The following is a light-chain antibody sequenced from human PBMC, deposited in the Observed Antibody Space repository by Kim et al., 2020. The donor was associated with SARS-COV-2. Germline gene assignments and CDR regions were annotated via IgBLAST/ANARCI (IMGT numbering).Light chain of an antibody. Sequence: DIQMTQSPSSLSAAVGDTVSITCRASQTIDTDLNWYQQRPGKAPKLLISGVSTLQSGVPSRFGASGSGTDFTLTITSLQLDDFATYYCQQSYSNPPTFGQGTKLEI. V-gene: IGKV1-39*01. J-gene: IGKJ2*01. CDR1: QTIDTD. CDR2: GVS. CDR3: QQSYSNPPT.